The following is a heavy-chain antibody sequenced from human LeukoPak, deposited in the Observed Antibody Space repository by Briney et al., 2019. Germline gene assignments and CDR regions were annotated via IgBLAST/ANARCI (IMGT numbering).Heavy chain of an antibody. J-gene: IGHJ3*02. CDR1: GGTFSSYA. V-gene: IGHV1-69*05. D-gene: IGHD5-24*01. CDR3: ARATGHRGRDGYNYAHDAFDI. CDR2: IIPIFGTA. Sequence: SVKVSCKASGGTFSSYAISWVRQAPGQRLEWMGRIIPIFGTANYAQKFQGRVTITTDESTSTAYMELSSLRSEDTAVYYCARATGHRGRDGYNYAHDAFDIWGQGTMVTVSS.